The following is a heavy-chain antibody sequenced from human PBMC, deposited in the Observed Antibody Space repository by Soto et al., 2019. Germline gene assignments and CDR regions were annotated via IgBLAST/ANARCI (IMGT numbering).Heavy chain of an antibody. CDR2: IYYSGST. CDR1: GGSISSYY. J-gene: IGHJ4*02. CDR3: ARYSSGGYYFDY. Sequence: SETLSLTCTVSGGSISSYYWSWIRQPPGKGLEWIGYIYYSGSTNYNPSLKSRVTISVDTSKNQFSLKLSSVTAADTAVYYCARYSSGGYYFDYWGQGTLVTVSS. V-gene: IGHV4-59*01. D-gene: IGHD5-18*01.